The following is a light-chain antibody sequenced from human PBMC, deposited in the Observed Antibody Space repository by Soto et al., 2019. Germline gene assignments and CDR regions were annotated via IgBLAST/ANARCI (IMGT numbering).Light chain of an antibody. CDR3: HQYATSPQT. Sequence: EILLTQSPGTLPLSPGERATLSCRASQSVPKNFLAWYQQEPGQAPRLLIYGPSSRATGIPDRFSGSGSGTDFTLTISRLEPEDFAVYYCHQYATSPQTFGQGTKVEIK. J-gene: IGKJ1*01. CDR1: QSVPKNF. CDR2: GPS. V-gene: IGKV3-20*01.